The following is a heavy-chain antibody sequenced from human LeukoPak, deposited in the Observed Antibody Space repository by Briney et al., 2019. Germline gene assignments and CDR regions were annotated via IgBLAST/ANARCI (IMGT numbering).Heavy chain of an antibody. D-gene: IGHD3-3*01. J-gene: IGHJ4*02. V-gene: IGHV3-7*01. CDR3: ARESWSYDFWSGND. CDR1: GFTFSSYW. CDR2: IMQDGSEK. Sequence: PGGSLRLSCAASGFTFSSYWMSWVRQAPGKGLEWVANIMQDGSEKYYVDSVKGRFTISRDNAKNSLYLQMNSLRAEDTAVYYCARESWSYDFWSGNDWGQGTLVTVSS.